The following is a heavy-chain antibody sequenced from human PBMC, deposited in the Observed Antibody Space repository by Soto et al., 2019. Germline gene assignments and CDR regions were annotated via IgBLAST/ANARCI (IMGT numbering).Heavy chain of an antibody. CDR2: IIPIFGTA. Sequence: ASVKVSCKASGGTFSSYAISWVRQAPGQGLEWMGGIIPIFGTANYAQKFQGRVTITADESTSTAYMELSSLRSEDTAVYYCARANVLMVYATSYNWFDPWGQGTLVTVSS. J-gene: IGHJ5*02. D-gene: IGHD2-8*01. CDR3: ARANVLMVYATSYNWFDP. V-gene: IGHV1-69*13. CDR1: GGTFSSYA.